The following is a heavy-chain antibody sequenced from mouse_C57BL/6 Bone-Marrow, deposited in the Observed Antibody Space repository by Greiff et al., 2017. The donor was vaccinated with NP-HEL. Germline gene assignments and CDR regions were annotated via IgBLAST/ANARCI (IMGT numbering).Heavy chain of an antibody. J-gene: IGHJ4*01. Sequence: EVQLQQSGPELVKPGASVKIPCKASGYTFTDYNMDWVKQSHGKSLEWIGDINPNDGGTIYNQKFKGKATLTVDKSSSTAYMELRSLTSEDTAVYYCARLCRRGFYAMDYWGQGTSVTVSS. CDR2: INPNDGGT. CDR1: GYTFTDYN. D-gene: IGHD6-5*01. V-gene: IGHV1-18*01. CDR3: ARLCRRGFYAMDY.